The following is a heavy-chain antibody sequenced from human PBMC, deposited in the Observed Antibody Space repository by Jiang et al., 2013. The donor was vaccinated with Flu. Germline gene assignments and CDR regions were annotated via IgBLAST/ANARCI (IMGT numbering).Heavy chain of an antibody. D-gene: IGHD6-6*01. CDR3: ARAYSSSPWDY. V-gene: IGHV1-46*01. J-gene: IGHJ4*02. CDR2: INPSGGST. CDR1: GYTFTSYY. Sequence: GAEVKKPGASVKVSCKASGYTFTSYYMHWVRQAPGQGLEWMGIINPSGGSTSYAQKFQGRVTLTRDTSTGTVYMELSSLRSEDTAVYYCARAYSSSPWDYWGQGTLVTVSS.